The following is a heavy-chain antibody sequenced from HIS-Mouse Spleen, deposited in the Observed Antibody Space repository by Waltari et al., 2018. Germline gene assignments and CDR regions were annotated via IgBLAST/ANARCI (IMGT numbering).Heavy chain of an antibody. CDR1: CCSLSSSSYY. CDR3: AREIPYSSSWYDWYFDL. V-gene: IGHV4-39*07. D-gene: IGHD6-13*01. Sequence: QLQLQESGPGLVKPSETRSLTCTVACCSLSSSSYYWAWIRQPPGKGLDWIGSIYYSGSTYYNPSLKSRVTISVDTSKNQFSLKLSSVTAADTAVYYCAREIPYSSSWYDWYFDLWGRGTLVTVSS. CDR2: IYYSGST. J-gene: IGHJ2*01.